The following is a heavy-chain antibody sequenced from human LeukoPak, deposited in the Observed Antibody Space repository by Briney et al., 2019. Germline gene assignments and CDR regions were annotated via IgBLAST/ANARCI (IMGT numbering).Heavy chain of an antibody. CDR3: ARVGRGDHSWGSYYCDH. V-gene: IGHV4-59*13. D-gene: IGHD3-16*01. J-gene: IGHJ4*02. CDR2: ISSSGST. Sequence: SETLSLTCTVSGDSFSSYHWSWLRQPPGEGLEWIGYISSSGSTSYNPSLKSRVTMSVDTSKNQFSLKLRSVTAADTAVYYCARVGRGDHSWGSYYCDHWGQGTLVSVSS. CDR1: GDSFSSYH.